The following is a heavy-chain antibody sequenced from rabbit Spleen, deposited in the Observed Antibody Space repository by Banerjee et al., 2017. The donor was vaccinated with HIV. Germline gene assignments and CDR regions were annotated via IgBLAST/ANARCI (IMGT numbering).Heavy chain of an antibody. CDR1: GFSFSNKVV. CDR2: INAVTGKP. J-gene: IGHJ3*01. V-gene: IGHV1S40*01. D-gene: IGHD4-1*01. Sequence: QSLEESGGGLVKPEGSLTLTCKASGFSFSNKVVMCWVRQAPGKGLEWIACINAVTGKPVYATWAKGRFTISKSSSTTVTLQMTSLTAADTATYFCARSDYISGWKTRLDLWGQGTLVTVS. CDR3: ARSDYISGWKTRLDL.